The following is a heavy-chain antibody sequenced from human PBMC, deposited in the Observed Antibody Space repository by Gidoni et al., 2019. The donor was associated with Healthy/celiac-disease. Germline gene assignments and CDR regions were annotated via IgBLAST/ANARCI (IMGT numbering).Heavy chain of an antibody. Sequence: EVQLVESGGGLVQPGGSLSLSCSASGFTFSSYSMNWVRQAPGKGLEWVSYISSSSSTIDYADSVKGRFTISRDNAKNSLYRQMNSLRDEDTAVYYCARVTAVAGTGYYYYYMDVWGKGTTVTVSS. CDR2: ISSSSSTI. J-gene: IGHJ6*03. CDR1: GFTFSSYS. V-gene: IGHV3-48*02. D-gene: IGHD6-19*01. CDR3: ARVTAVAGTGYYYYYMDV.